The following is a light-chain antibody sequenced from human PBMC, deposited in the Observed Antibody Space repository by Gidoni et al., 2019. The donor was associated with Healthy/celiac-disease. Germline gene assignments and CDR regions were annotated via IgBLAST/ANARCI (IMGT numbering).Light chain of an antibody. CDR2: SNK. CDR1: SSNNGSNT. Sequence: QSVLTQPPSASGTPGQRVTISCSGSSSNNGSNTVNWYQQLPGTAPKLLIYSNKQRPSVVPDRFSGSKSGTSASLAIIGLQSEDEADYYCAAWDDSLNGVVFGGGTKLTV. CDR3: AAWDDSLNGVV. V-gene: IGLV1-44*01. J-gene: IGLJ2*01.